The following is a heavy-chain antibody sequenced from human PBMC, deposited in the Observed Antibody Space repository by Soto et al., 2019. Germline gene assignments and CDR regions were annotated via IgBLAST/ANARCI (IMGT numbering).Heavy chain of an antibody. J-gene: IGHJ6*03. D-gene: IGHD6-13*01. V-gene: IGHV5-51*01. CDR1: GYSFTSYW. Sequence: GESLKISCKGSGYSFTSYWIGWVRQMPGKGLEWMGIIYPGDSDTRYSPSFQGQVTISADKSISTAYLQWSSLKASDTAMYYCARHGGIAAPAGHYYYYMDVRGKGTTVTVSS. CDR2: IYPGDSDT. CDR3: ARHGGIAAPAGHYYYYMDV.